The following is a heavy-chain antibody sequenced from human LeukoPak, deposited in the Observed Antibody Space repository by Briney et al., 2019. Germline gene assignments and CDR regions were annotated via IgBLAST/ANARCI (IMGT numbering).Heavy chain of an antibody. V-gene: IGHV7-4-1*02. CDR3: ARRGDLRFGDAFDI. D-gene: IGHD3-3*01. CDR1: GYTFTSYA. Sequence: ASVKVSCKASGYTFTSYAMHWVRRAPGQGLEWMGWINTNTGNPTYAQGFTGRFVFSLDTSVSTAYLQISSLKAEDTAVYYCARRGDLRFGDAFDIWGQGTMVTVSS. CDR2: INTNTGNP. J-gene: IGHJ3*02.